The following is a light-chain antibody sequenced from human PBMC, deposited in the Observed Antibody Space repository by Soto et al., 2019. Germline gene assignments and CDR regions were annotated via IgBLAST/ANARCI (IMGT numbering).Light chain of an antibody. V-gene: IGKV3-11*01. Sequence: EIVLTQSPATLSLSPGDRATLSCRANQSIGIYLAWYQQKVGQAPRLLIYDASNRATGIPARFSGSGSGTDFTLTIGSLEPEDFAVYFCQHRSNSPPMWTFGQGTKVEIK. CDR2: DAS. J-gene: IGKJ1*01. CDR1: QSIGIY. CDR3: QHRSNSPPMWT.